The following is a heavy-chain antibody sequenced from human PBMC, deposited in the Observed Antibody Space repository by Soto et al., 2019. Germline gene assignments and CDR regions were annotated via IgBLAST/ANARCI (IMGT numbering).Heavy chain of an antibody. CDR3: ARDFNYDSSGYYYHPAFDY. D-gene: IGHD3-22*01. Sequence: VKVSCKASGYTFTSYGISWVRQAPGQGLEWMGWISAYNGNTNYAQKLQGRVTMTTDTSTSTAYMELRSLRSDDTAVYYCARDFNYDSSGYYYHPAFDYWGQGILVTVSS. CDR2: ISAYNGNT. V-gene: IGHV1-18*01. CDR1: GYTFTSYG. J-gene: IGHJ4*02.